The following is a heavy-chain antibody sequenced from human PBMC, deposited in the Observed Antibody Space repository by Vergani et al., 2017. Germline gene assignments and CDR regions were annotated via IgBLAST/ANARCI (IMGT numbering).Heavy chain of an antibody. CDR3: AKARDPNCKGGNCYSYYYGLDL. Sequence: EVQLVESGGGLVMPGGSLRLSCGASGFTFSSYAMTWVRLAPGKGLQWVSAISGSGGNTFYTDSVKGRFTISRDNSKDTLYLQMNSLRVEDTAIYYCAKARDPNCKGGNCYSYYYGLDLWGQGTTVTVSS. CDR1: GFTFSSYA. J-gene: IGHJ6*02. D-gene: IGHD2-21*01. V-gene: IGHV3-23*04. CDR2: ISGSGGNT.